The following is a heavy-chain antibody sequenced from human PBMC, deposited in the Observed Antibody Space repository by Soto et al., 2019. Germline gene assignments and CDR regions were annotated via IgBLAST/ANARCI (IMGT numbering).Heavy chain of an antibody. CDR3: ARDREGIYGDYEYFQH. CDR1: GGSISSGGYY. Sequence: QVQLQESGPGLVKPSQTLSLTCTVSGGSISSGGYYWSWIRQHPGKGLEWIGYIYYSGSTYYNPSLKSRVTISVDTSKNQFSLKLSSVTAADTAVYYCARDREGIYGDYEYFQHWGQGTLVTVSS. CDR2: IYYSGST. V-gene: IGHV4-31*03. J-gene: IGHJ1*01. D-gene: IGHD4-17*01.